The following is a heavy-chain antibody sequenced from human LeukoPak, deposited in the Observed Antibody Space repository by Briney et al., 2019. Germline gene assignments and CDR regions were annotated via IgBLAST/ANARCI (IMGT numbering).Heavy chain of an antibody. V-gene: IGHV4-59*01. D-gene: IGHD3-22*01. CDR2: IYYSGST. CDR3: AREGYYDSSGYYYRGPFDP. J-gene: IGHJ5*02. CDR1: GGSISSYY. Sequence: PSETLSLTCTVSGGSISSYYWSWIRQPPGKGLEWIGYIYYSGSTNYSPSLKSRVTISVDTSKNQFSLKLSSVTAADTAVYYCAREGYYDSSGYYYRGPFDPWGQGTLVTVSS.